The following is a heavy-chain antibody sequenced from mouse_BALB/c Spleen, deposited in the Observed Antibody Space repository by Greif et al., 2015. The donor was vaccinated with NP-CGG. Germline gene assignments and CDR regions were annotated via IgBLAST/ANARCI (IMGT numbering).Heavy chain of an antibody. CDR2: ISSGGSYT. V-gene: IGHV5-6-4*01. Sequence: EVHLVESGGGLVKPGGSLKLSCAASGFTFSSYTMSWVRQTPEKRLEWVATISSGGSYTYYPDSVKGRFTISRDNAKNTLFLQMSSLKSEDTAMYYCTRDQGYDYNYYAMDYWGQGTSVTVSS. D-gene: IGHD2-4*01. CDR3: TRDQGYDYNYYAMDY. CDR1: GFTFSSYT. J-gene: IGHJ4*01.